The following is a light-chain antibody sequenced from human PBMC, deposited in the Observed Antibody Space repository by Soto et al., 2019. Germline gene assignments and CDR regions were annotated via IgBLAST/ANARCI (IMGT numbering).Light chain of an antibody. CDR1: QSISHW. J-gene: IGKJ5*01. CDR3: QQYNTYST. V-gene: IGKV1-5*01. CDR2: DAS. Sequence: DIQMTQSPATLSTSVGDSVTITCRASQSISHWLAWYQQKPGKAPKFLIYDASSLKSGVPARFSGSGSGTEFTLTISSLQPDDFATYYCQQYNTYSTFGQGTRLENK.